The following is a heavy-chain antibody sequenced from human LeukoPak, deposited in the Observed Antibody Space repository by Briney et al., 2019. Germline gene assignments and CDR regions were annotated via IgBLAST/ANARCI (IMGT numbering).Heavy chain of an antibody. CDR3: ARDYGSGSYVIDY. V-gene: IGHV3-33*01. CDR2: IWSDGSNK. J-gene: IGHJ4*02. CDR1: GFTFNNYG. Sequence: GGSLRLSCAASGFTFNNYGMHWVRQAPGKGLEWVAVIWSDGSNKYYADSVKGPFTISRDNSRNTLFVQMNSLRAEDTAVYYCARDYGSGSYVIDYWGQGTLVTASS. D-gene: IGHD3-10*01.